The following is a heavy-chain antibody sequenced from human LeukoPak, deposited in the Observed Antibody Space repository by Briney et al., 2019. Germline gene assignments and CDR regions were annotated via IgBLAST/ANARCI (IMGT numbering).Heavy chain of an antibody. J-gene: IGHJ4*02. CDR1: GGSVSSGSYY. Sequence: PSETLSLTCTVSGGSVSSGSYYWRWIRQPPGKGLEWIGYIYYSGSTNYNPSLKSRVTISVDTSKNQFSLKLSSVTAADTAVYYCARGRVVVPAPDDYWGQGTLVTVSS. D-gene: IGHD2-2*01. CDR2: IYYSGST. V-gene: IGHV4-61*01. CDR3: ARGRVVVPAPDDY.